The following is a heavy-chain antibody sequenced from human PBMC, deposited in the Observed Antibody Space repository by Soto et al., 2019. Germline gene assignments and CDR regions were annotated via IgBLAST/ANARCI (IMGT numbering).Heavy chain of an antibody. V-gene: IGHV2-70*01. J-gene: IGHJ4*02. CDR1: GFSLSTSGMC. D-gene: IGHD6-13*01. CDR2: IDWDDDK. Sequence: SGPTLVNPTQTLTLTCTFSGFSLSTSGMCVSWIRQPPGKALEWLALIDWDDDKYYSTSLKTRLTISKDTSKNQVVLTMTNMDPVDTATYYCARICPHSSRLAAAGDYWGQGTLVTVSS. CDR3: ARICPHSSRLAAAGDY.